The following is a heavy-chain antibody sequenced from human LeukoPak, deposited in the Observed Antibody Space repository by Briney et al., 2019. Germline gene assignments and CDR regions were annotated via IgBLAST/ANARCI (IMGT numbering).Heavy chain of an antibody. J-gene: IGHJ6*03. V-gene: IGHV4-4*09. CDR1: GGSISSYY. Sequence: SETLSLTCTVSGGSISSYYWSWIRQPPGKGLEWIGYIYTSGSTNYNPSLKSRVTISVDTSKNQFSLKLSSVTAADTAVYYCARLGFGYYDSSGYQRNYYHYMDVWGKGTPVTVSS. CDR3: ARLGFGYYDSSGYQRNYYHYMDV. CDR2: IYTSGST. D-gene: IGHD3-22*01.